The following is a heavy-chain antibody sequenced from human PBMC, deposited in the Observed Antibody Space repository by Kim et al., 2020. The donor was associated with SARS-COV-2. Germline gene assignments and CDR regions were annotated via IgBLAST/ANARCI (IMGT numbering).Heavy chain of an antibody. V-gene: IGHV1-2*04. CDR3: ARGGTLRFLEWAH. CDR2: INPNSGGT. Sequence: ASVKVSCKASGYTFTGYYMHWVRQAPGQGLEWMGWINPNSGGTNYAQKFQGWVTMTRDTSISTAYMELSRLRSDDTAVYYCARGGTLRFLEWAHWGQGTLVTVSS. D-gene: IGHD3-3*01. CDR1: GYTFTGYY. J-gene: IGHJ4*02.